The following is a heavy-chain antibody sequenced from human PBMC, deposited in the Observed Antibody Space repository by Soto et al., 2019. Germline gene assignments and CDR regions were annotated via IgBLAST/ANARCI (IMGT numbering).Heavy chain of an antibody. CDR2: IIPISGAA. CDR1: GGTFSNYV. V-gene: IGHV1-69*06. Sequence: QVQLVQSGAEVKKPGSSVKVSCKASGGTFSNYVVNWVRQAPGQGLEWMGRIIPISGAANYAQKFQGRVTNTPNKPTSTSYMELSSLSSEDTAVYYCARDMTRTVVPDFDFWGQGTLVTVSS. J-gene: IGHJ4*02. D-gene: IGHD1-7*01. CDR3: ARDMTRTVVPDFDF.